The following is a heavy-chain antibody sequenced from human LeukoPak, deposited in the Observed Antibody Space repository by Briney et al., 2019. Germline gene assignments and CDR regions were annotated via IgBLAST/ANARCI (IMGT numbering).Heavy chain of an antibody. V-gene: IGHV3-66*02. D-gene: IGHD1-26*01. J-gene: IGHJ4*02. Sequence: PGGSLRLSCAASGFTVSSNYMSWVRQAPGKGLEWVSVIYCGGSTYYADSVKGRFTISRDNSKNTLYLQMNSLRAEDTAVYYCARDRGGSYNFDYWGQGTLVTVSS. CDR3: ARDRGGSYNFDY. CDR1: GFTVSSNY. CDR2: IYCGGST.